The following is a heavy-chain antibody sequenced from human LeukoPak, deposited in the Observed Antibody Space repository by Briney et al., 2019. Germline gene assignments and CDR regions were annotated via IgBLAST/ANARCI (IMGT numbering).Heavy chain of an antibody. CDR2: INPNSGGT. CDR3: AREPWELPAFDI. Sequence: ASVKVSCKASGYTFTGYYMHWVRQAPGQGLEWMGWINPNSGGTNYAQKFQGRVTMTRDTSISTAYMELSRLRSDDTAVYYCAREPWELPAFDIWGQGTMVTVSS. D-gene: IGHD1-26*01. V-gene: IGHV1-2*02. J-gene: IGHJ3*02. CDR1: GYTFTGYY.